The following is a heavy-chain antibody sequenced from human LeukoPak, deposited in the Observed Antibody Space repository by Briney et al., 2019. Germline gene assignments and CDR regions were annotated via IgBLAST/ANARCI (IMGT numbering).Heavy chain of an antibody. Sequence: PGGSLRLSCAASGFTVSSNYMSWVRQAPGKGLEWVSAIYSGGSTYYADSVKGRFTISRDNSKNTLYLQMNSLRAEDTAVYYCARDGPFTITMVRGPYSDYGMDVWGQGTTVTISS. J-gene: IGHJ6*02. V-gene: IGHV3-53*01. CDR2: IYSGGST. CDR1: GFTVSSNY. D-gene: IGHD3-10*01. CDR3: ARDGPFTITMVRGPYSDYGMDV.